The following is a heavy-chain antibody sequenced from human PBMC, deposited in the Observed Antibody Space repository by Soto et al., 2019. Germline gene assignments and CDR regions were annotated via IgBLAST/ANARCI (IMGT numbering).Heavy chain of an antibody. CDR2: IIPVFGKA. J-gene: IGHJ4*02. D-gene: IGHD3-22*01. CDR1: GGTFSRYA. V-gene: IGHV1-69*13. Sequence: ASVKVSCKASGGTFSRYAINWLRQAPGQGLEWMGGIIPVFGKANYAQKFQGRVTITADESTTTGYMELRSLTSEDTAVYYCARDGTLYDSSAYYYVYWGQGTLVTVSS. CDR3: ARDGTLYDSSAYYYVY.